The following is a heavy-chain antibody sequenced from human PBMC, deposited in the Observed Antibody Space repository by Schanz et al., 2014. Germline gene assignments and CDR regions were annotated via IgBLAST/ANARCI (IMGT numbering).Heavy chain of an antibody. CDR1: GYSFTTYF. Sequence: QVHLMQSGAEAKKPGASVKVSCKAFGYSFTTYFIHWVRLAPGQGFEWMGLISPSGGSTSYAQKFQGRVTMTRDTSTSTVFRELGGLTSEDTAVYYWGRGGGAYPQKYGMDVWGQGTPVTVSS. V-gene: IGHV1-46*01. CDR3: GRGGGAYPQKYGMDV. CDR2: ISPSGGST. J-gene: IGHJ6*02. D-gene: IGHD3-16*01.